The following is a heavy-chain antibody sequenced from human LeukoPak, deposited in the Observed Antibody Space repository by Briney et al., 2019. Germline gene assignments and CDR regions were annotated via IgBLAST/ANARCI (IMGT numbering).Heavy chain of an antibody. CDR1: GFTFSSYW. Sequence: GGSLRLSCAASGFTFSSYWMHWVRQAPGKGLVWVSRINSDGSSTSYADSVKGRFTISRDNSKNTLYLQMNSLRAEDTAVYYCAKDLRWAVAGGFDYWGQGTLVTVSS. V-gene: IGHV3-74*01. J-gene: IGHJ4*02. CDR2: INSDGSST. CDR3: AKDLRWAVAGGFDY. D-gene: IGHD6-19*01.